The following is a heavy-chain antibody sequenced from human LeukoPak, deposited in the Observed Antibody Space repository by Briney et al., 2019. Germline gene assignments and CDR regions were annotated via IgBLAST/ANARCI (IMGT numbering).Heavy chain of an antibody. CDR1: GYTFTGYY. CDR3: ARGSYYDSSGYPRSNYFAY. V-gene: IGHV1-2*04. D-gene: IGHD3-22*01. CDR2: INPNSGGT. Sequence: ASVKVSCKASGYTFTGYYMHWVRQAPGQGLEWMGWINPNSGGTNYAQKFQGWVTMTRDTSISTAYMELSSLRSEDTAVYYCARGSYYDSSGYPRSNYFAYWGQGTLVTVSS. J-gene: IGHJ4*02.